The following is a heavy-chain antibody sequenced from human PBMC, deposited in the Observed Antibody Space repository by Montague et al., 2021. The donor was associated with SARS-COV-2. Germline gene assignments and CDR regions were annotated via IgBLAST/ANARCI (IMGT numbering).Heavy chain of an antibody. CDR1: GGSTASQY. Sequence: SETLSLTCTVSGGSTASQYWNWHRYSPGKRPECIRYVYYNGDTKYNPSLQSRVTISIDTSENQFSLRLNSVTAADTAVYFCARGWAFDPWGQGRLVTVSS. V-gene: IGHV4-59*08. J-gene: IGHJ3*01. D-gene: IGHD6-19*01. CDR3: ARGWAFDP. CDR2: VYYNGDT.